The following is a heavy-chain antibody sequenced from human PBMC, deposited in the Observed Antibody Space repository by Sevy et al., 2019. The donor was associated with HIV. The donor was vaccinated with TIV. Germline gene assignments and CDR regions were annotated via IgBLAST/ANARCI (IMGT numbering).Heavy chain of an antibody. V-gene: IGHV3-15*01. CDR1: GFTFSNAW. Sequence: GGSLRLSCVASGFTFSNAWMSWVRQAPGKGLEWVGRIKSKTDGGTTDYAAPVKGRLTISRDDSKNTLYLQMNSPKTEDTAVYYCTAIVVVPAELWGQGTLVTVSS. CDR3: TAIVVVPAEL. D-gene: IGHD2-2*01. J-gene: IGHJ4*02. CDR2: IKSKTDGGTT.